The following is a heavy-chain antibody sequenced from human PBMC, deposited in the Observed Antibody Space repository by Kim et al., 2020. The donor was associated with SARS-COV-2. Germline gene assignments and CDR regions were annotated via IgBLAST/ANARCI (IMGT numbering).Heavy chain of an antibody. CDR2: ISSSSSYI. V-gene: IGHV3-21*01. Sequence: GGSLRLSCAASGFTFSSYSMNWVRQAPGKGLEWVSSISSSSSYIYYADSVKGRFTISRDNAKNSLYLQMNSLRAEDTAVYYCAREQGTDLLRFLEWLFPYGMDVWGQGTTVTVSS. D-gene: IGHD3-3*01. CDR3: AREQGTDLLRFLEWLFPYGMDV. CDR1: GFTFSSYS. J-gene: IGHJ6*02.